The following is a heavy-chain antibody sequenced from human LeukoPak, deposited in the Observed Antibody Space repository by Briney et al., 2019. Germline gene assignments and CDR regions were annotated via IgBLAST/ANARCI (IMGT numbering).Heavy chain of an antibody. Sequence: GRSLRLSCAASGFTFSSYAMHWVRQAPGKGLEWVAVISYDGSNKYYADSVKGRFTISRDNSKNTLYLQMNSLRAEDTAVYYCARDVDRFLFDPWGQGTLVTVSS. CDR3: ARDVDRFLFDP. J-gene: IGHJ5*02. D-gene: IGHD2-21*01. CDR1: GFTFSSYA. V-gene: IGHV3-30-3*01. CDR2: ISYDGSNK.